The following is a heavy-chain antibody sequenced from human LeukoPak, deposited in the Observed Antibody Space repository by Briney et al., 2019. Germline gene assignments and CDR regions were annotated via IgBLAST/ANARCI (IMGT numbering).Heavy chain of an antibody. CDR2: IGTAGDT. Sequence: GGSLRLSCAASGFTFSSYDMHWVRQATGKGLEWVSAIGTAGDTYYPGSVKGRFTISRENAKNSLYLQMNSLRAGDTAVYYCARGSITMVRGVIHNWFDPWGQGTLVTVSS. D-gene: IGHD3-10*01. V-gene: IGHV3-13*01. CDR1: GFTFSSYD. CDR3: ARGSITMVRGVIHNWFDP. J-gene: IGHJ5*02.